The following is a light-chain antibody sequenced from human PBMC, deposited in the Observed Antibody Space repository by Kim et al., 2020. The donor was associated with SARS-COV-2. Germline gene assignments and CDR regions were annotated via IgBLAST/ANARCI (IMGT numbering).Light chain of an antibody. CDR1: SLRTYF. J-gene: IGLJ2*01. V-gene: IGLV3-19*01. Sequence: SSELTQDPAVSVALGQTVRITCQGDSLRTYFATWYQQKLGQAPLLVIFGKNSRPSGIPDRFSGSTSGNTASLTITGAQAEDEADYYCNSRDTSDHVVFGG. CDR2: GKN. CDR3: NSRDTSDHVV.